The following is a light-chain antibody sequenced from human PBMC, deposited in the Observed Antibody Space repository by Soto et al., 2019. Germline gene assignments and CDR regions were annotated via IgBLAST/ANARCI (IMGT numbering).Light chain of an antibody. CDR1: QSVSSSY. CDR3: QRYASSPLFT. Sequence: EIVLTQSPGTLSLSPGEGATLSCRASQSVSSSYLAWYQQKPGQAPRLLIYGASGRATGIPDRFSGSGSGTDFTLTISRLEPEDFAVYYCQRYASSPLFTFGPGTKVDIK. J-gene: IGKJ3*01. CDR2: GAS. V-gene: IGKV3-20*01.